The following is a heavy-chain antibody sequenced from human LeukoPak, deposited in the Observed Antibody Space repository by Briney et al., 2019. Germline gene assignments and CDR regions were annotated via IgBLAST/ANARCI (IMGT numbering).Heavy chain of an antibody. CDR2: ITSDSRGI. CDR1: GFTYSHYG. D-gene: IGHD3-10*01. J-gene: IGHJ4*02. Sequence: GALRLSCVASGFTYSHYGMNWVRQAPGKGLEWVSGITSDSRGIYYADSVKGRFTISRDNSKNTLYLQMNSLRAEDTAVYYCAKGEMVRGVTYFDYWGQGTLVTVSS. V-gene: IGHV3-23*01. CDR3: AKGEMVRGVTYFDY.